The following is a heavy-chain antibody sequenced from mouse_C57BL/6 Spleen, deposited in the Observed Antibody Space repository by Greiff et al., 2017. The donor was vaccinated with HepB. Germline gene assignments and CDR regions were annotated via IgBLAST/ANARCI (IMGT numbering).Heavy chain of an antibody. D-gene: IGHD1-1*01. V-gene: IGHV1-55*01. J-gene: IGHJ4*01. CDR2: IYPGSGST. CDR1: GYTFTSYW. Sequence: QVQLQQPGAELVKPGASVKMSCKASGYTFTSYWITWVKQRPGQGLEWIGDIYPGSGSTNYNEKFKSKATLTVDTSSSTAYMKLSSLTSEDSAVYYCARGIRYYYGSTYYAMDYWGQGTSVTVSS. CDR3: ARGIRYYYGSTYYAMDY.